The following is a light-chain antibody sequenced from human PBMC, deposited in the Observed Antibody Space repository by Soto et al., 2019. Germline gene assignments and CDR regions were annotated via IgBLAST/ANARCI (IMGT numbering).Light chain of an antibody. V-gene: IGKV3-15*01. Sequence: EIVMTQSPANLSVSPGETATLSCRASQSLTSYLAWYQQKPDQAPRLLIYGISTRATDIPARFSGSGSGTEFTLTISSLQSEDFAVYYCQQYNNWPLTFGGGTNVDI. CDR2: GIS. CDR1: QSLTSY. CDR3: QQYNNWPLT. J-gene: IGKJ4*01.